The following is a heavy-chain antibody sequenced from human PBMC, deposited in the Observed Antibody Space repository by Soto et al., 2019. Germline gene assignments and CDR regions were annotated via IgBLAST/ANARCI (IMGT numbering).Heavy chain of an antibody. CDR3: AKDRGRGYYGSGRMVDY. CDR2: ISWNSGSI. CDR1: GFTFDDYA. V-gene: IGHV3-9*01. Sequence: GGSLRLSCAASGFTFDDYAMHWVQQAPGKGLEWVSGISWNSGSIGYADSVKGRFTISRDNAKNSLYLQMNSLRAEDTALYYCAKDRGRGYYGSGRMVDYWGQGTLVTVSS. J-gene: IGHJ4*02. D-gene: IGHD3-10*01.